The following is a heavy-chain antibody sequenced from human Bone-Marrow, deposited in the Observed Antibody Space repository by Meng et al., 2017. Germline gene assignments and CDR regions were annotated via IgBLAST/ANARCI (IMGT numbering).Heavy chain of an antibody. J-gene: IGHJ3*02. CDR1: GGSISSYY. V-gene: IGHV4-59*01. CDR3: ARDLGSGWGTSGDAFDI. CDR2: IYYSGST. Sequence: SETLSLTCTVSGGSISSYYWSWIRQPPGKGLEWIGYIYYSGSTNYNPSLKSRVTISVDTSKNQFSLKLSSVTAADTAVYYCARDLGSGWGTSGDAFDIWGQGTRVT. D-gene: IGHD6-19*01.